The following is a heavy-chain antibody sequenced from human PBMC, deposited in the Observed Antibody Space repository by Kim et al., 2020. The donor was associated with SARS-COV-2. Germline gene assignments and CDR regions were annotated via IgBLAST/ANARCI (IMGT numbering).Heavy chain of an antibody. J-gene: IGHJ4*02. CDR2: ST. CDR3: ARLNQLVFDY. D-gene: IGHD6-13*01. V-gene: IGHV3-53*01. Sequence: STYSADSVKGRFTISRDNSKNTLYLQMNSLRAEDTAVYYCARLNQLVFDYWGQGTLVTVSS.